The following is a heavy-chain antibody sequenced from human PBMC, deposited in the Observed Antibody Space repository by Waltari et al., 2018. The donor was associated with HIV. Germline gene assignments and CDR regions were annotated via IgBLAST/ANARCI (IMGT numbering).Heavy chain of an antibody. Sequence: EVQLVESGGGLVTPGGPLRLPCAASGFTVCSCSMNWVRQAPGKGLEWVSSISSSSYIYYADSVKGRFTISRDNAKNSLYLQMNSLRAEDTAVYYCARDFWGGYYYGMDVWGQGTTVTVSS. CDR2: ISSSSYI. D-gene: IGHD3-16*01. CDR1: GFTVCSCS. V-gene: IGHV3-21*01. J-gene: IGHJ6*02. CDR3: ARDFWGGYYYGMDV.